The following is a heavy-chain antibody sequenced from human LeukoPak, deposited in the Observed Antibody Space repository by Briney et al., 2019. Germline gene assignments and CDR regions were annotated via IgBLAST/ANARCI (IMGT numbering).Heavy chain of an antibody. Sequence: SVKVSCKASGGTFSSYAISWVRQAPGQGLEWMGGIIPIFGTANYAQKFQGRVTITADESTSTAYMEPSSLRSEDTAVYYCARMGYCSGGSCYHVIDYYYYGMDVWGQGTTVTVSS. V-gene: IGHV1-69*13. J-gene: IGHJ6*02. CDR1: GGTFSSYA. CDR2: IIPIFGTA. CDR3: ARMGYCSGGSCYHVIDYYYYGMDV. D-gene: IGHD2-15*01.